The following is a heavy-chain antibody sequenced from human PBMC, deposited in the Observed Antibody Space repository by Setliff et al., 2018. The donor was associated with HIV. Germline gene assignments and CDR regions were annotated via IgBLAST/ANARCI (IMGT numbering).Heavy chain of an antibody. D-gene: IGHD2-21*01. V-gene: IGHV3-21*01. CDR2: ISTGSTYK. Sequence: VRQAPGKGLEWVSSISTGSTYKYYADSVKGRFTISRDNAKNLLYLQMTSLTADDTAVYYCARDDPSIIGRRALRYWGQGILVTVSS. CDR3: ARDDPSIIGRRALRY. J-gene: IGHJ4*02.